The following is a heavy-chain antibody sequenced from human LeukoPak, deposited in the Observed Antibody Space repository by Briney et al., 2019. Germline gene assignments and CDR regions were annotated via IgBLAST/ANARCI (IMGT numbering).Heavy chain of an antibody. J-gene: IGHJ4*02. D-gene: IGHD6-6*01. CDR3: ARAMGSIVDF. CDR2: INSDGSST. CDR1: GFTFSNDW. V-gene: IGHV3-74*01. Sequence: PGGSLRLSCAASGFTFSNDWMHWVRQAPGEGLVWVSRINSDGSSTTYADSVKGRFTISRDNAKNTLYLQMSSLRAEDTGVYYCARAMGSIVDFWGQGTLVTVSS.